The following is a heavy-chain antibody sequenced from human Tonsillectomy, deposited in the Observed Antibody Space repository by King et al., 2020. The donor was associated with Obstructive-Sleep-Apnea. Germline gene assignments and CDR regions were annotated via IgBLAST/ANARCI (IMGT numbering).Heavy chain of an antibody. V-gene: IGHV6-1*01. Sequence: VQLQQSGPGLVKPSQTLSLTCALSGDSVSSNSAAWHWIRQSPSRGLEWLGRTYYRSKWYNDYAVSVKSRININTDTSNNQFSLQLSSVTPEDTAVYYCIRGRQTIPWDVWGQGTTVTVSS. CDR1: GDSVSSNSAA. D-gene: IGHD2-21*01. J-gene: IGHJ6*02. CDR3: IRGRQTIPWDV. CDR2: TYYRSKWYN.